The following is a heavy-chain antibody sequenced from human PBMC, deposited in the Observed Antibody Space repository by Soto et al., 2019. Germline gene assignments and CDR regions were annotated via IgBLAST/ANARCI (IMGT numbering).Heavy chain of an antibody. V-gene: IGHV3-21*01. Sequence: GGSLRLSCAASGFTFISYSVNWVRQAPGKGLEWVSSISSSSSYIYYADSVKGRFTISRDNAKNSLYLQMNSLRAEDTAVYYCARQSYSGAARFDYWGQGTVVTVSS. CDR3: ARQSYSGAARFDY. CDR2: ISSSSSYI. D-gene: IGHD2-21*01. J-gene: IGHJ4*02. CDR1: GFTFISYS.